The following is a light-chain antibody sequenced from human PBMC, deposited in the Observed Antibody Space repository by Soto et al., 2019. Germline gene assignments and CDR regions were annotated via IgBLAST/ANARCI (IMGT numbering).Light chain of an antibody. J-gene: IGKJ4*01. CDR1: QDVGND. Sequence: AIRMTQSPSSLSASVGDRVTIACRASQDVGNDLGWYQQKPGKVPKLLIYAASSLQTGVPSRFSGSGSGTAFTLTISSLQPDDFATYYCLQDHSYPLSFGGGTKVEIK. CDR3: LQDHSYPLS. V-gene: IGKV1-6*01. CDR2: AAS.